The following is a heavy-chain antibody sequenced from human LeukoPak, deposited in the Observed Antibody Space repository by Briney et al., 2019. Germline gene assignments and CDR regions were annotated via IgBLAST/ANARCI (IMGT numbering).Heavy chain of an antibody. J-gene: IGHJ6*03. D-gene: IGHD1-26*01. V-gene: IGHV1-18*01. CDR3: ARGNSGSYFYYYYYMDV. Sequence: ASVKVSCKASGYTFTSYGISWVRQAPGQGLEWMGWISAYNGNTNYAQKLQDRVTMTTDTSTSTAYMELRSLRSDDTAMYYCARGNSGSYFYYYYYMDVWGKGTTVTVSS. CDR1: GYTFTSYG. CDR2: ISAYNGNT.